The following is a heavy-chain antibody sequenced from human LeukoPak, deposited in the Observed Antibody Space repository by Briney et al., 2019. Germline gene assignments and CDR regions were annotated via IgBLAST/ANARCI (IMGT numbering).Heavy chain of an antibody. CDR2: ITGGHYPT. CDR1: GFSFSSFA. D-gene: IGHD4-17*01. V-gene: IGHV3-23*01. CDR3: TKDPNGDYVGAFDP. J-gene: IGHJ5*02. Sequence: PGGSLRLSCAASGFSFSSFAMTWVRQAPGKGLEWVSSITGGHYPTYNTDSVKGRFTISRDNSKNTLYLLMNSLRADDTAVYYCTKDPNGDYVGAFDPWGQGTLVTVSS.